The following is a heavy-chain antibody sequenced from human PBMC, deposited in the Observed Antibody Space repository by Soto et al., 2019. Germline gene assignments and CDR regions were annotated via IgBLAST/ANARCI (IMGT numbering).Heavy chain of an antibody. J-gene: IGHJ3*02. CDR1: GGTFSSYA. D-gene: IGHD6-6*01. V-gene: IGHV1-69*01. CDR3: ARLGTYSSSWGDAFDI. CDR2: IIPIFGTA. Sequence: QVQLVQSGAEVKKPGSSVKVSCKASGGTFSSYAISWVRQAPGQGLEWMGGIIPIFGTANYAQKFQGRVTITADESTSTDYMELSSLRSEDTAVYYCARLGTYSSSWGDAFDIWGQGTMVTVSS.